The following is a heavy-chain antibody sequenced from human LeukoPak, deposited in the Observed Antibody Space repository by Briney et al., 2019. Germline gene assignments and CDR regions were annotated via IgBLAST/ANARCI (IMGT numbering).Heavy chain of an antibody. CDR2: IRKKAYGETT. CDR1: GFIFGDDG. V-gene: IGHV3-49*03. Sequence: GGSLRLSCTASGFIFGDDGWSWFRLAPGKGLEWICLIRKKAYGETTEYAASVRGRFTISRDDAKSIAYLQMNSLKTEDTALYYCVRGLHDYGDSNYYFDQWGQGILVTVSS. D-gene: IGHD4-17*01. J-gene: IGHJ4*02. CDR3: VRGLHDYGDSNYYFDQ.